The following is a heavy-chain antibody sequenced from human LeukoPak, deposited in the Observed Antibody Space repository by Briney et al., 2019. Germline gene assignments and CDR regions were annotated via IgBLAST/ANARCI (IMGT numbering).Heavy chain of an antibody. CDR3: AKDPYGDYPNWFDP. J-gene: IGHJ5*02. CDR2: ISYDGSNK. D-gene: IGHD4-17*01. V-gene: IGHV3-30*04. CDR1: RFTFSNYA. Sequence: GGSLRLSCAVSRFTFSNYAMHWVRQAPGKGLEWVTLISYDGSNKYYADSVKGRFTISRDNSKNTLYLQMNSLRAEDTAVYYCAKDPYGDYPNWFDPWGQGTLVTVSS.